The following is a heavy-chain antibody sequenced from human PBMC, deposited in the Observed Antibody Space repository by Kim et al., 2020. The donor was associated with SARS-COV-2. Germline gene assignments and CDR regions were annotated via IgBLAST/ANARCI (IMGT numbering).Heavy chain of an antibody. CDR3: ARARGLLWFGPHDAVDI. V-gene: IGHV4-59*01. CDR2: IYYSGST. Sequence: SETLSLTCTVSGGSISSYYWSWIRQPPGKGLEWIGYIYYSGSTNYNPSLKSRVTISVDTTKNQFSLKLSSVTAADTAVYYYARARGLLWFGPHDAVDIWG. CDR1: GGSISSYY. J-gene: IGHJ3*02. D-gene: IGHD3-10*01.